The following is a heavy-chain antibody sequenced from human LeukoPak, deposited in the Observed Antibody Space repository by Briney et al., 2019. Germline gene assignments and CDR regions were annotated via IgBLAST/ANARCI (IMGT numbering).Heavy chain of an antibody. CDR3: ARGVGSSSWFDY. Sequence: SETLSLTCTVSGGSISSGGYYWSWIRQHPGKGLEWIGYIYYSGSTYYNPSLKSRVTISVDTSKNQFSLKLSSVTAADTAVYYCARGVGSSSWFDYWGQGTLVTVSS. V-gene: IGHV4-31*03. D-gene: IGHD6-13*01. CDR1: GGSISSGGYY. CDR2: IYYSGST. J-gene: IGHJ4*02.